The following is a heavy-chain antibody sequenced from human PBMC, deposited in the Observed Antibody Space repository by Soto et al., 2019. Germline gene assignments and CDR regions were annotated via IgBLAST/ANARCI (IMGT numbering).Heavy chain of an antibody. J-gene: IGHJ4*01. CDR1: GGSISSSSYY. CDR2: IYYSGST. D-gene: IGHD6-13*01. V-gene: IGHV4-39*01. Sequence: SETLSLTCTVSGGSISSSSYYWGWIRQPPGKGLEWIGSIYYSGSTYYNPSLKSRVTISVDTSKNQFSLKLSSVTAADTAVYYCARLLVAAAGTGDYWGHGTLVTVSS. CDR3: ARLLVAAAGTGDY.